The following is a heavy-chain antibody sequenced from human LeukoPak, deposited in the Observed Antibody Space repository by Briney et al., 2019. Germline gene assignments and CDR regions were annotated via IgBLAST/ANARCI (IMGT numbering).Heavy chain of an antibody. CDR2: FYNSGST. CDR3: ASTQQWLASYY. J-gene: IGHJ4*02. D-gene: IGHD6-19*01. CDR1: GGSISSYY. V-gene: IGHV4-59*08. Sequence: SETLSLTCTVSGGSISSYYWSWVRQPPGKGLEWIGSFYNSGSTSYNPSLTSRVTISLDTSKNLFSLRLTSVTAADTAVYYCASTQQWLASYYWGQGALVTVSS.